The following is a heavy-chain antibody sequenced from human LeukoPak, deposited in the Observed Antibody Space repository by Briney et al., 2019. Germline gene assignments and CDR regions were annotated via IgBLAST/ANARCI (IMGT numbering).Heavy chain of an antibody. CDR1: GFTFSSYA. J-gene: IGHJ4*02. D-gene: IGHD3-9*01. CDR3: AKGAGSILRYFDWLLLN. Sequence: GGSLRLSCAASGFTFSSYAMSWVRQAPGKGLEWVSAISGSGGSTYYADFVKGRFTISRDNSKNTLYLQMNSLRAEDTAVYYCAKGAGSILRYFDWLLLNWGQGTLVTVSS. V-gene: IGHV3-23*01. CDR2: ISGSGGST.